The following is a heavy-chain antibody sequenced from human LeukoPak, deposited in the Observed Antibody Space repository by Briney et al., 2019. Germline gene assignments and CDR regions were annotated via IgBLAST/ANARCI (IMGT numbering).Heavy chain of an antibody. V-gene: IGHV4-39*01. J-gene: IGHJ4*02. Sequence: SETLSLTCTVSGDSISSGGYYWGWIRQPPGKGLEWIGSVYYSGSTYYNPSLKSRVTISVDTSKNQFSLKLSSVTAADTAVYYCARTGPATTVSFDYWGQGTLVTVSS. CDR3: ARTGPATTVSFDY. D-gene: IGHD4-17*01. CDR1: GDSISSGGYY. CDR2: VYYSGST.